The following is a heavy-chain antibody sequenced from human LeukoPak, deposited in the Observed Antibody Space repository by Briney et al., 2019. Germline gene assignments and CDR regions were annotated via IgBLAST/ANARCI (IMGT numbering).Heavy chain of an antibody. CDR2: IYYSGST. Sequence: SETLSLTCTVSGGSISSYYWSWIRQPPGKGLDWIGYIYYSGSTNYNPSLKSRVTISVDTSKNQFSLKLSSVTAADTAVYYCACSKGGDGYNVDYWGQGTLVTVSS. J-gene: IGHJ4*02. D-gene: IGHD5-24*01. V-gene: IGHV4-59*01. CDR1: GGSISSYY. CDR3: ACSKGGDGYNVDY.